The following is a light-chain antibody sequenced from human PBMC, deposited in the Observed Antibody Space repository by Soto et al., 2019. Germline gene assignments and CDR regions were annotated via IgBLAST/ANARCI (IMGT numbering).Light chain of an antibody. J-gene: IGKJ1*01. CDR1: QSVASN. CDR3: QQYYHWPRT. Sequence: EMAVTQSPSTLSVSPGDRATLSCRASQSVASNLAWFQQKPGQTPRLLIYAASTRATGIPARFSGSGSGTDFNLTITSLQSEDFAVYYCQQYYHWPRTFGQGPKVDIK. CDR2: AAS. V-gene: IGKV3-15*01.